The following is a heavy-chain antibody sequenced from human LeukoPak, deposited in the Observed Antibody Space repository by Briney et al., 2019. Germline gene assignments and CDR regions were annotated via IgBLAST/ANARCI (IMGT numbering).Heavy chain of an antibody. J-gene: IGHJ4*02. D-gene: IGHD1-1*01. CDR1: GFTFSSYW. CDR3: ARDYERQGYGY. CDR2: ITSSGSYI. V-gene: IGHV3-21*01. Sequence: GGFLRLSCVASGFTFSSYWMSWVRQAPGKGLEWVSSITSSGSYIYYADSVKGRFTISRDNAKNSLYLQMNSLRAEDTAVYYCARDYERQGYGYWGQGTLVTVSS.